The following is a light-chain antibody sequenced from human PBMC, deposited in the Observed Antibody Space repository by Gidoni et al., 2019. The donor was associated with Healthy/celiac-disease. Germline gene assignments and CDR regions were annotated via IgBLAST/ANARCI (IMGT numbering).Light chain of an antibody. CDR1: QSVSSY. CDR3: QQRSNWPPEIT. J-gene: IGKJ3*01. CDR2: DAA. Sequence: PQSLSPCERATLSCSARQSVSSYLALYQQKPGQAPRLLIHDAANRTSGIPARFRCSGCGTDFTLTISSLEPEDFAVYNCQQRSNWPPEITFGPGTKVDIK. V-gene: IGKV3-11*01.